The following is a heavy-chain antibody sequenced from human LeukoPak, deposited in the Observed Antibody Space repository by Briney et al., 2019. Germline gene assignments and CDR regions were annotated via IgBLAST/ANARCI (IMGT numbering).Heavy chain of an antibody. J-gene: IGHJ4*02. Sequence: SSETLSLTCAVYGGSFSGYYWSWIRQPPGKGLEWIGEINHSGSTNYNPSLKSRVTISVDTSKNQFSLKLSSVTAADTAVYYCASVVAATVGYFDYWGQGTLVTVSS. D-gene: IGHD2-15*01. V-gene: IGHV4-34*01. CDR3: ASVVAATVGYFDY. CDR1: GGSFSGYY. CDR2: INHSGST.